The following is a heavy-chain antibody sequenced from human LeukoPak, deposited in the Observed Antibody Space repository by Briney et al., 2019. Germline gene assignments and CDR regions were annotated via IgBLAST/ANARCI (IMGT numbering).Heavy chain of an antibody. D-gene: IGHD1-14*01. J-gene: IGHJ4*02. V-gene: IGHV3-23*01. Sequence: HTGGSLRLSCAASGFTFSSFAMNWVRQAPGKGLEWVSTISATGGTTTYADSVKGRFTISRDNSKNTLYVQMDSLRAEDTAVYYCAKGNRWYYFDYWGQGTLVTVSS. CDR3: AKGNRWYYFDY. CDR2: ISATGGTT. CDR1: GFTFSSFA.